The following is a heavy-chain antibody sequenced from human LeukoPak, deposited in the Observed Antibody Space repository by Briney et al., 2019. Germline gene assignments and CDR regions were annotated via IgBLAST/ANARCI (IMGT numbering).Heavy chain of an antibody. CDR2: IRYDGSNK. V-gene: IGHV3-30*02. Sequence: GGSLRLSCAASGFTFSSYGMHWVRQAPGKGLEWVAFIRYDGSNKYYADSVKGRFTISRDNPKNTLYLQMNSLRAEDTAVYYCAKAPEYCSGGSCYGFSDYWGQGTLVTVSS. J-gene: IGHJ4*02. CDR1: GFTFSSYG. D-gene: IGHD2-15*01. CDR3: AKAPEYCSGGSCYGFSDY.